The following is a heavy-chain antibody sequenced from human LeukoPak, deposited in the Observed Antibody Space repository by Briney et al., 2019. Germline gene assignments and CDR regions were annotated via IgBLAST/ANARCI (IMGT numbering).Heavy chain of an antibody. CDR3: ARVDSGSYYRWFDP. D-gene: IGHD1-26*01. V-gene: IGHV3-74*01. CDR2: INSDGSST. Sequence: GGSLRLSCAASGFTFSRYWMHWVRQAPGKGLVWVSRINSDGSSTSYADSVKGRFTISRDNAKNTLYLQMNRLRAEDTAVYYCARVDSGSYYRWFDPWGQGTLVTVSS. CDR1: GFTFSRYW. J-gene: IGHJ5*02.